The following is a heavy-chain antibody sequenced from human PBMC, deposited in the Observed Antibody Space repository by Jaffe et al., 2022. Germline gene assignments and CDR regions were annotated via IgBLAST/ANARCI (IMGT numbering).Heavy chain of an antibody. CDR3: AREYYGSGSSFDY. CDR2: ISSSGSTI. V-gene: IGHV3-48*03. D-gene: IGHD3-10*01. J-gene: IGHJ4*02. Sequence: EVQLVESGGGLVQPGGSLRLSCAASGFTFSSYEMNWVRQAPGKGLEWVSYISSSGSTIYYADSVKGRFTISRDNAKNSLYLQMNSLRAEDTAVYYCAREYYGSGSSFDYWGQGTLVTVSS. CDR1: GFTFSSYE.